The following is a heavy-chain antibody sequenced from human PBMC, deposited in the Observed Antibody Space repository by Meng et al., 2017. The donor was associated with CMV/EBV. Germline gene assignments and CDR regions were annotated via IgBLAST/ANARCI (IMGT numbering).Heavy chain of an antibody. V-gene: IGHV3-7*01. Sequence: GESLKISCAASGFTFSSYWMSWVRQAPGKGLEWVANIKQDGSEKYYVDSVKGRFTISRDNAKNSLYLQMNSLRAEDTAVYYGARGDVPAPPFPYYYGMDVWGQGTTVTVSS. J-gene: IGHJ6*02. CDR3: ARGDVPAPPFPYYYGMDV. D-gene: IGHD2-2*01. CDR1: GFTFSSYW. CDR2: IKQDGSEK.